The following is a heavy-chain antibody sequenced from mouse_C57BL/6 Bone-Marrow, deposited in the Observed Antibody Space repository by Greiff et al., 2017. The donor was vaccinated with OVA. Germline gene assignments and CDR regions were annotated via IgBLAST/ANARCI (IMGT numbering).Heavy chain of an antibody. CDR2: IYPGSGNT. D-gene: IGHD1-1*01. Sequence: VQLQESGAELVRPGASVKLSCKASGYTFTDYYINWVKQRPGQGLEWIARIYPGSGNTYYNEKFKGKATLTAEKSSSTAYMQLSSLTSEDSAVYFCARDYYGSSVYAMDYWGQGTSVTVSS. CDR3: ARDYYGSSVYAMDY. CDR1: GYTFTDYY. J-gene: IGHJ4*01. V-gene: IGHV1-76*01.